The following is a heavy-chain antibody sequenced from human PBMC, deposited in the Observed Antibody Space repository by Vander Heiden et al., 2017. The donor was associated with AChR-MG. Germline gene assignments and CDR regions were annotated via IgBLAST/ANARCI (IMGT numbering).Heavy chain of an antibody. CDR3: AREGGDKSFWAFDI. J-gene: IGHJ3*02. V-gene: IGHV3-33*01. D-gene: IGHD2-21*02. Sequence: QVLWVASGGGVVHRGTSLRLPCSSFGFTFCAYYIHWVRQGPGKGLEWVALIWYDGSDGYYADSVKGRLSVSRDNSKNTVYLQMNSVRAEDTAVYYCAREGGDKSFWAFDIWGQGTMGTVSS. CDR1: GFTFCAYY. CDR2: IWYDGSDG.